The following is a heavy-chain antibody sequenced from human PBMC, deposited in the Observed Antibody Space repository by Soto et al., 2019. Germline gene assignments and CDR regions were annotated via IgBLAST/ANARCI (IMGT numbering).Heavy chain of an antibody. CDR1: GFSLSTSGLG. CDR2: IYWNDDK. J-gene: IGHJ4*02. D-gene: IGHD6-19*01. V-gene: IGHV2-5*01. Sequence: QITLKESGPTLVRPTQTLTLTCTFSGFSLSTSGLGVGWIRQPPGKALEWLALIYWNDDKRYSPSLKSRLTITKHTSKNQVVLTMTNMDTVDTATYYCAHRPSGWYLFDYWGQGTLVTVSS. CDR3: AHRPSGWYLFDY.